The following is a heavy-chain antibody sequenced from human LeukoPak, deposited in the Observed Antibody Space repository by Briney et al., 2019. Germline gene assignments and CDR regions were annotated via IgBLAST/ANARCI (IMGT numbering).Heavy chain of an antibody. V-gene: IGHV3-30*02. CDR1: GFTFSTYG. CDR2: IRYDGSNK. D-gene: IGHD3-16*01. CDR3: ARDGNQRGSFAFDI. Sequence: PGGSLRLSCAASGFTFSTYGMHWVRQAPGKGLDWVAFIRYDGSNKYYADSVRGRFTISRDNSKNALYLQMISLRAEDTAVYYCARDGNQRGSFAFDIWGQGTMVTVSS. J-gene: IGHJ3*02.